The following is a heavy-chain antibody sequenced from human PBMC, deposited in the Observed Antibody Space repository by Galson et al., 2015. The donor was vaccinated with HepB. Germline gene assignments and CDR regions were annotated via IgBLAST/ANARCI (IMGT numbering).Heavy chain of an antibody. Sequence: SVQVSCKASGGTFSSYAISWVRQAPGQGLEWMGGIIPIFGTANYAQKFQGRVTITADESTSTAYMELSSLRSEDTAVYYCAGIVVVPAASYYYGMDVWGQGTTVTVSS. D-gene: IGHD2-2*01. CDR1: GGTFSSYA. V-gene: IGHV1-69*13. CDR3: AGIVVVPAASYYYGMDV. J-gene: IGHJ6*02. CDR2: IIPIFGTA.